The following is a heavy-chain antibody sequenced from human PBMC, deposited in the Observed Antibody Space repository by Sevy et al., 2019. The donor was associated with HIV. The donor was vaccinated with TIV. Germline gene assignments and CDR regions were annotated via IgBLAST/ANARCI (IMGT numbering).Heavy chain of an antibody. D-gene: IGHD3-22*01. V-gene: IGHV3-7*01. Sequence: GGSRLSCAASGFTFSSYWMSWVRQAPGKGLEWVANIKQDGSEKYYVDSVKGRFTISRDNAKNSLYLQMNSLRAEDTAVYYCARDKGNYYPDAFDIWGQGTMVTVSS. CDR1: GFTFSSYW. CDR2: IKQDGSEK. CDR3: ARDKGNYYPDAFDI. J-gene: IGHJ3*02.